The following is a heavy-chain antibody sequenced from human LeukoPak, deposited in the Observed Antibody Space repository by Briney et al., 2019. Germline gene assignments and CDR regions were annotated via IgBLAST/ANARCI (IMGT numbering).Heavy chain of an antibody. CDR1: GFTFSSYS. CDR2: ISTSSSYI. Sequence: GGSLRLSCAASGFTFSSYSMNWVRQAPGKGLEWVSSISTSSSYIYYADSVKGRFTISRDNAKKSLHLQMNSLRAEDTAVYYCARVWYSSAPGGAFDIWGQGTMVTVS. J-gene: IGHJ3*02. D-gene: IGHD6-19*01. CDR3: ARVWYSSAPGGAFDI. V-gene: IGHV3-21*01.